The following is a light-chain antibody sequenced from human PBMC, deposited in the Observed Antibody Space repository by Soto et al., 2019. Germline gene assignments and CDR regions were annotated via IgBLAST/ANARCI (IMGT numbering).Light chain of an antibody. Sequence: QPVLTQPPSVSGAPGQRVTISCTGSSSNIGAGYDVHWYQQLPGTAPKLLIYGNSNRPSGVPDRFSGSKSGTSASLAITGLQAEDEADYYCQSYDSSRSGRAGVFGGGTTLTVL. CDR3: QSYDSSRSGRAGV. CDR2: GNS. V-gene: IGLV1-40*01. J-gene: IGLJ2*01. CDR1: SSNIGAGYD.